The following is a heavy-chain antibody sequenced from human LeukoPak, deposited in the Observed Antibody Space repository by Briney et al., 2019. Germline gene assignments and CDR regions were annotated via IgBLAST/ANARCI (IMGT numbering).Heavy chain of an antibody. V-gene: IGHV3-48*04. CDR1: GFSVNFYS. Sequence: GGSLRLSCAASGFSVNFYSMNWVRQAPGKGLEWVSYISDNSVTMYYADSVKGRFTISRDNAQNSLHLQMNSLRAEDTAVYFCASNYYCSGGSCNPSDYWGQGTLVTVSS. D-gene: IGHD2-15*01. CDR3: ASNYYCSGGSCNPSDY. CDR2: ISDNSVTM. J-gene: IGHJ4*02.